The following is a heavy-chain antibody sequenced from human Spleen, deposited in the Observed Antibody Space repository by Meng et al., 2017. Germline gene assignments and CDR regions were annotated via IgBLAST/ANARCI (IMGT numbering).Heavy chain of an antibody. Sequence: QVHLLQSGPEVKKPGASVMVSCTASAYASGTYGISWVRQAPGQGLEWMGWFVNYGDTYPAPKFQGRVTMTTDTYTNTDFMELRSLRFDDTAVYYCARGTPGRSYSDYWGQGTLVTVSS. J-gene: IGHJ4*02. CDR1: AYASGTYG. CDR2: FVNYGDT. D-gene: IGHD3-10*01. CDR3: ARGTPGRSYSDY. V-gene: IGHV1-18*01.